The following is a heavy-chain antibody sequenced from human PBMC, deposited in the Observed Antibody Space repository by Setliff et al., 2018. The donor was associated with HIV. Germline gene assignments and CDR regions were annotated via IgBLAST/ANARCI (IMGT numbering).Heavy chain of an antibody. V-gene: IGHV4-38-2*01. CDR3: ARGWFGGYYFDY. CDR2: IYHVGTT. J-gene: IGHJ4*01. Sequence: SSETLSLTCAVSGYSMSGGYNWGWIRQSPAKGLEWIGNIYHVGTTYYNPSLKSRVTVSVDTSKSQFSLKLSFVTAADTAVYYCARGWFGGYYFDYWGQGILVTVSS. D-gene: IGHD3-10*01. CDR1: GYSMSGGYN.